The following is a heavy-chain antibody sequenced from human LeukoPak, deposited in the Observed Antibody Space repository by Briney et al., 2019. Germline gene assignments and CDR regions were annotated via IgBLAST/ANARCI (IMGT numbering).Heavy chain of an antibody. CDR3: AKDQWLDSFDY. J-gene: IGHJ4*02. Sequence: GGSLRLSCAASGFTFSSYGMSWVRQAPGKGLEWVSSISGSGGSTYYADSVKGRFTISRDNSKNTLYLQMNSLRAEDTAVYYCAKDQWLDSFDYWGQGTLVTVSS. D-gene: IGHD6-19*01. CDR1: GFTFSSYG. CDR2: ISGSGGST. V-gene: IGHV3-23*01.